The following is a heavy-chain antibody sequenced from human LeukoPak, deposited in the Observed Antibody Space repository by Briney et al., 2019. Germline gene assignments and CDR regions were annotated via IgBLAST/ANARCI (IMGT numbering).Heavy chain of an antibody. V-gene: IGHV1-18*01. CDR2: ISAYNGNT. CDR3: ARTIIAVAGYDAFDI. D-gene: IGHD6-19*01. Sequence: ASVKVSCKASGYTFTSYGISWVRQAPGQGLEWMGWISAYNGNTNCAQKLQGRVTMTTDTSTSTAYMELRSLRSDDTAVYYCARTIIAVAGYDAFDIWGQGTMVTVSS. J-gene: IGHJ3*02. CDR1: GYTFTSYG.